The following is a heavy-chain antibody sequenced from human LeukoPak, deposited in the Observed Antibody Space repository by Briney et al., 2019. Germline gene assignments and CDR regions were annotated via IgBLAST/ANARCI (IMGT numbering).Heavy chain of an antibody. J-gene: IGHJ6*02. CDR3: ARMVRGVIMFDYYYGMDV. CDR2: MNPNSGNT. V-gene: IGHV1-8*01. Sequence: ASVKVSCKASGYTFTSYDINWVRQATGQGLEWMGWMNPNSGNTGYAQKFQGRVTMTRNTSISTAYMELSSLRSEDTAVYYRARMVRGVIMFDYYYGMDVWGQGTTVTVSS. D-gene: IGHD3-10*01. CDR1: GYTFTSYD.